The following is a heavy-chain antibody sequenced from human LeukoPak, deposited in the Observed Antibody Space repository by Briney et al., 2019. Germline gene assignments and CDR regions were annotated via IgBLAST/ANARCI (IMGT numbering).Heavy chain of an antibody. V-gene: IGHV1-24*01. CDR1: GYTLTELS. CDR2: FDPEDGET. J-gene: IGHJ3*02. Sequence: ASVKVSCKVSGYTLTELSMHWVRQAPGKGLEWMGGFDPEDGETIYAQKFQGRVTMTEDTSTDTAYMELSSLRSEDTAVYYCATGIAAAASDAFDIWGQGTMVTVSS. D-gene: IGHD6-13*01. CDR3: ATGIAAAASDAFDI.